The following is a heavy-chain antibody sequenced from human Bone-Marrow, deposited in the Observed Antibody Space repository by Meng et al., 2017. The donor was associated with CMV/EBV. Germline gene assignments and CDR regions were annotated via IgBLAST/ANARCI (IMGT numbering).Heavy chain of an antibody. CDR3: ARDRWHVYYFDY. CDR1: GFTFSSYW. D-gene: IGHD4-23*01. CDR2: ISSSGSTI. V-gene: IGHV3-48*04. J-gene: IGHJ4*02. Sequence: GGSLRLSCAASGFTFSSYWMHWVRQAPGKGLEWVSYISSSGSTIYYADSVKGRFTISRDNAKNSLYLQMNSLRAEDTAVYYCARDRWHVYYFDYWGQGTRVTVSS.